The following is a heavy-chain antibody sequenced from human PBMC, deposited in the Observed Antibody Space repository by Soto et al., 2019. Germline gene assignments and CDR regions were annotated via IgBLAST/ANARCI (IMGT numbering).Heavy chain of an antibody. V-gene: IGHV4-59*08. D-gene: IGHD6-13*01. CDR3: ARPKGIAPAVWYFDL. Sequence: QVQLQESGPGLVKPSETLSLTCTVSGDYISSHYWSWIRRPPGKGLEWIGYVYHSGKTDSKPSLKSRVTISMDTSKNQISLSLTPVTAADTAMYYCARPKGIAPAVWYFDLWGRGTLVTVSS. CDR2: VYHSGKT. J-gene: IGHJ2*01. CDR1: GDYISSHY.